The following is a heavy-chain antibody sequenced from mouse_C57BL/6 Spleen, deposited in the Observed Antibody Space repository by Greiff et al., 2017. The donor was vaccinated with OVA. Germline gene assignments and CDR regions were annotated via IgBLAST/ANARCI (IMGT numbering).Heavy chain of an antibody. CDR1: GFTFSSYA. Sequence: EVQRVESGGGLVKPGGSLKLSCAASGFTFSSYAMSWVRQTPEKRLEWVATISDGGSYTYYPDNVKGRFTISRDNAKNNLYLQMSHLKSEDTAMYYCARDERDLYYFDYWGQGTTLTVSS. J-gene: IGHJ2*01. CDR2: ISDGGSYT. CDR3: ARDERDLYYFDY. D-gene: IGHD3-3*01. V-gene: IGHV5-4*01.